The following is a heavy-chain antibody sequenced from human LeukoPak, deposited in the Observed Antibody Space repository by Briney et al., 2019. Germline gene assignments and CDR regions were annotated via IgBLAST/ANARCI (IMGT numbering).Heavy chain of an antibody. J-gene: IGHJ5*02. D-gene: IGHD3-10*01. CDR2: IYPGGSDT. CDR3: ARLGTSGSYHLDP. Sequence: GESLKISCKGSGYSFTTYWIGWVRQMPGKGLEWMGIIYPGGSDTRYSPSFEGQVTIAADKSISTAYLQWSSLKASDTAMYYCARLGTSGSYHLDPWGQGTLVTVSS. CDR1: GYSFTTYW. V-gene: IGHV5-51*01.